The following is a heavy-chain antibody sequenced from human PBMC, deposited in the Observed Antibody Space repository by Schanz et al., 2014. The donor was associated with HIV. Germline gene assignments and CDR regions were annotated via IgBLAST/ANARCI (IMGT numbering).Heavy chain of an antibody. D-gene: IGHD1-20*01. CDR2: ISSDGGHS. CDR1: GFTFTDYS. V-gene: IGHV3-43*01. J-gene: IGHJ4*02. Sequence: EVHLVESGGVVVQPGGSLRLACVVSGFTFTDYSLHWVRQVPGKGLEWLSVISSDGGHSYYADSVKGRFTISRDNVRNTLFLQMNRLRAEDTGVYYCVRGPGYNMHLDYWGQGTLVTVSS. CDR3: VRGPGYNMHLDY.